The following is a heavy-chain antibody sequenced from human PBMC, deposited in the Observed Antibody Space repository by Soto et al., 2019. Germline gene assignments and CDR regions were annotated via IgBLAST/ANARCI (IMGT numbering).Heavy chain of an antibody. CDR1: GFTFSSYG. J-gene: IGHJ4*02. D-gene: IGHD3-16*02. CDR2: IWYDGSNK. V-gene: IGHV3-33*01. Sequence: QVQLVESGGGVVQPGRSLRLSCAASGFTFSSYGMHWVRQAPGKGLEWVAVIWYDGSNKFYGDSVKGRFIISRDNFKNTLDLEMNSLRAEDTAVYYCARDGIKYGGVIVNLAYWGQGTLVTVSS. CDR3: ARDGIKYGGVIVNLAY.